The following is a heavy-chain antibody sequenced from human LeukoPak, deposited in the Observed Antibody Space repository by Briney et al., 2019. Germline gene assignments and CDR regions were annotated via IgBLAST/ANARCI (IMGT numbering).Heavy chain of an antibody. CDR2: ISSSSTYI. CDR3: ARVQTGKGLYYHYYGMDV. Sequence: GGSLRLSCAASGFTVSSNYMSWVRQAPGKGLEWVSSISSSSTYIYYADSVKGRFTISRDNAKNSLYLQMNSLRAEDTAVYYCARVQTGKGLYYHYYGMDVWGQGTTVTVSS. V-gene: IGHV3-21*01. CDR1: GFTVSSNY. J-gene: IGHJ6*02. D-gene: IGHD1-1*01.